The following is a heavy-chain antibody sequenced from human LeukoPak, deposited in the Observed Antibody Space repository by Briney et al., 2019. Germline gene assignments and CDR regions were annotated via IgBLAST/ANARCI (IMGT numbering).Heavy chain of an antibody. CDR2: INPSGGST. J-gene: IGHJ4*02. Sequence: ASVKVSCKASGYTFTSYYMLWVRQAPGQGLEWMGIINPSGGSTSYAQKFQGRVTMTRDTSTSTVYMELSSLRSEDTAVYYCARDRSSVGIQLYFDYWGQGTLVTVSS. D-gene: IGHD5-18*01. CDR3: ARDRSSVGIQLYFDY. CDR1: GYTFTSYY. V-gene: IGHV1-46*01.